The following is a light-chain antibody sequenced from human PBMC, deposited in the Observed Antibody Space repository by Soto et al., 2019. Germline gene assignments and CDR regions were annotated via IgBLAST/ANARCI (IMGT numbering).Light chain of an antibody. CDR1: QSLVHSGGNTY. V-gene: IGKV2-30*02. CDR2: KVS. J-gene: IGKJ2*01. Sequence: DVVMTQSPLSLPVTLGQPASISCSSSQSLVHSGGNTYLNWFQQRPGQSPRRLLSKVSNRDSGVPDRVSGSASGTDFPLKISRVDAEDVAVYDCIQGTHWPYTFGQGTKLEIK. CDR3: IQGTHWPYT.